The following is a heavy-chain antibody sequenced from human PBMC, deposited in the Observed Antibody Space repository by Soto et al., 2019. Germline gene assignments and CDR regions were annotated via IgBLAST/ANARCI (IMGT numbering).Heavy chain of an antibody. CDR3: AKGRIAVAAPYNWCDP. Sequence: EVKLLESGGGLVQPGGSLRLSCVASGFTYSSYAMSWVRQAPGKGLEWVSTITGGADNTHYADSVKGRFTISRDNSKNTLALQMNSLSVEDTAVYHCAKGRIAVAAPYNWCDPWGQGTLVTVSS. V-gene: IGHV3-23*01. CDR1: GFTYSSYA. J-gene: IGHJ5*02. CDR2: ITGGADNT. D-gene: IGHD6-19*01.